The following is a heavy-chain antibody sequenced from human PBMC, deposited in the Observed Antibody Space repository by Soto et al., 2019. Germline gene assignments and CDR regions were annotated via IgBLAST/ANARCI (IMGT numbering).Heavy chain of an antibody. CDR3: AKDRTIARGALAFDI. CDR2: ISGTGGIT. Sequence: EVQLLQSGGGLVQPGGSLRLSCAASGFAFGDYPMAWVRQPPGQGLEWISTISGTGGITDYEDSVKGRFTVSIDYSKDTVHLQMNSLRAEDTAVYYCAKDRTIARGALAFDIWGQGTMVNISS. V-gene: IGHV3-23*01. J-gene: IGHJ3*02. CDR1: GFAFGDYP. D-gene: IGHD3-10*01.